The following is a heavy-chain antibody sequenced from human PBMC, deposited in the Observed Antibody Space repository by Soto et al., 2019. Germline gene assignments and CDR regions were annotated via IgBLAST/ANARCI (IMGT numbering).Heavy chain of an antibody. CDR2: IWYDGSNK. CDR1: GFTFSNYV. J-gene: IGHJ4*02. Sequence: QVQLVESGGGVVQPGRSLGLSCAASGFTFSNYVMHWVRQAPGKGLEWVAVIWYDGSNKYYADSVKGRFTISRDNSKNTLNLQMNSLRAEDTAVYYCARDFEHYFDYGGQGTLVTVSS. CDR3: ARDFEHYFDY. V-gene: IGHV3-33*01.